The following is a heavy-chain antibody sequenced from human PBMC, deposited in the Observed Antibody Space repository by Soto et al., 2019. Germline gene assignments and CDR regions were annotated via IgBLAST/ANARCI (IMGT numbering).Heavy chain of an antibody. V-gene: IGHV4-59*01. CDR1: GGSSVSDC. CDR3: AAVRRYGSTPPDY. CDR2: ISYSGNT. J-gene: IGHJ4*02. D-gene: IGHD2-2*01. Sequence: IVSHTRTVAGGSSVSDCGIWIRKPPGKGLEWIGYISYSGNTNYNPSLKSRVTMSVDTPKNQFSLRLSSVTTADTSVYYFAAVRRYGSTPPDYWRQ.